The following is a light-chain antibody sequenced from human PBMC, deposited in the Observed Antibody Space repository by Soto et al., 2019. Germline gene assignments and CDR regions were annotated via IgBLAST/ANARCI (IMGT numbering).Light chain of an antibody. CDR1: SSDVGGYNY. CDR2: DVS. V-gene: IGLV2-14*01. CDR3: SSYTSSSTLGVV. J-gene: IGLJ2*01. Sequence: QSALTQPASVSGSPGQSITISCTGTSSDVGGYNYVSWYQQHTGKAPKLMIYDVSNRPSGVSNRFSGSKSGNTASLTISALKAKDDADYYCSSYTSSSTLGVVFGGGTKLTVL.